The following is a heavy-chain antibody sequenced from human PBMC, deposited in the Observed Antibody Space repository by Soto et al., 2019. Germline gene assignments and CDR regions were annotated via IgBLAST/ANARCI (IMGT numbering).Heavy chain of an antibody. J-gene: IGHJ6*02. CDR2: IYFSGTT. CDR1: GGSISTYY. V-gene: IGHV4-59*12. CDR3: ARGERHGSGSYYIPYYYGMDV. Sequence: SETLSLTCTVSGGSISTYYWSWIRQPPGGGLEWIGYIYFSGTTNYNPSLKSRVTMSVDTSKIQFSLKLSSVTAADTAVYYCARGERHGSGSYYIPYYYGMDVWGQGTTVTVSS. D-gene: IGHD3-10*01.